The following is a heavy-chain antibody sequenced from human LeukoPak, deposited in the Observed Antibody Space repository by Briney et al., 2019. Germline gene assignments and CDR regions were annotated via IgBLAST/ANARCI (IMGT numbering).Heavy chain of an antibody. V-gene: IGHV3-30*18. D-gene: IGHD3-3*01. CDR1: GFTFSSYG. CDR3: AKDRSGGFWSGYWDYYYYYYGMDV. Sequence: GGFLRLSCAASGFTFSSYGMHWVRQAPGKGLEWVAVTSYDGSNKYYADSVKGRFTISRDNPKNTLYLQMNSLRAEDTAVYYCAKDRSGGFWSGYWDYYYYYYGMDVWGQGTTVTVSS. CDR2: TSYDGSNK. J-gene: IGHJ6*02.